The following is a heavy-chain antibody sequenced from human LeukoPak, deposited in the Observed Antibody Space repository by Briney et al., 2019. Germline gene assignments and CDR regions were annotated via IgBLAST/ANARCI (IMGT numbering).Heavy chain of an antibody. V-gene: IGHV4-39*01. CDR2: IHYSGKV. D-gene: IGHD6-19*01. CDR1: GGSLRSSGHW. CDR3: ARQSGDQSSAWYFDA. J-gene: IGHJ4*02. Sequence: SETLSLTCTVSGGSLRSSGHWWVWIRQPPGKGLEWIGSIHYSGKVYYNPSLKSRVTTSVDTSTDQFSLRLSSATAADTAIYYCARQSGDQSSAWYFDAWGRGTLVTVSS.